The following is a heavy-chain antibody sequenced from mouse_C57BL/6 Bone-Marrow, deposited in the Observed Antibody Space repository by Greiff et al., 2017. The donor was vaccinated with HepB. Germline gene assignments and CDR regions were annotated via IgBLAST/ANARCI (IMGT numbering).Heavy chain of an antibody. J-gene: IGHJ2*01. V-gene: IGHV1-26*01. CDR2: INPNNGGT. CDR1: GYTFTDYY. CDR3: ARGGTAQTTRGNY. D-gene: IGHD3-2*02. Sequence: EVQLQQSGPELVKPGASVKISCKASGYTFTDYYMNWVKQSHGKSLEWIGDINPNNGGTSYNQKFKGKATLTVDKSSSTAYMELRSLTSEDSAVYYCARGGTAQTTRGNYWGQGTTLTVSS.